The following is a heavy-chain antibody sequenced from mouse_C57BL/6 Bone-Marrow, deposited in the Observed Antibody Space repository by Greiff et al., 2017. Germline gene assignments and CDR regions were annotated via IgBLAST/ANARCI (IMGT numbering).Heavy chain of an antibody. CDR2: IDPSDSET. CDR1: GYTFTSYW. CDR3: ARNYYGSSYGVLYYFDY. Sequence: QVQLQQPGAELVRPGSSVKLSCKASGYTFTSYWMHWVKQRPIQGLEWIGNIDPSDSETPYNQKFKDKATLTVDKSSSTAYMQLSSLTSEDSAVYYCARNYYGSSYGVLYYFDYWGQGTTLTVSS. V-gene: IGHV1-52*01. D-gene: IGHD1-1*01. J-gene: IGHJ2*01.